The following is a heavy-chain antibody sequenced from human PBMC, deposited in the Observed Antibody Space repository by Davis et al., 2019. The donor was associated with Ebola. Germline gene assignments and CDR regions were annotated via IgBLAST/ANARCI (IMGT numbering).Heavy chain of an antibody. Sequence: GESLKISCAASGFTFSSYAMSWVRQAPGKGLEWVAVISYDGSNKYYADSVKGRFTISRDNSKNTLYLQMNSLRAEDTAVYYCAKDSIDYGDFLLYYFDYWGQGTLVTVSS. CDR3: AKDSIDYGDFLLYYFDY. CDR2: ISYDGSNK. J-gene: IGHJ4*02. D-gene: IGHD4-17*01. CDR1: GFTFSSYA. V-gene: IGHV3-30*18.